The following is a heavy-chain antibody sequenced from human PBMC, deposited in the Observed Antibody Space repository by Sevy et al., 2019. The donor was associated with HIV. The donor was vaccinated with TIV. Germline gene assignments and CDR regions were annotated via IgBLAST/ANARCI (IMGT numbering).Heavy chain of an antibody. Sequence: GGSRRLSCAASGFTFSNAWMSWVRQTAGKGLEWVGRIRGMTDGRTTDYAAPVKGRFTISTDDSKDTLYLQMDMLKTEDTGVYYCTAVGMIRRADLDYWGRGTLVTVSS. CDR1: GFTFSNAW. D-gene: IGHD3-10*01. CDR3: TAVGMIRRADLDY. V-gene: IGHV3-15*01. J-gene: IGHJ4*02. CDR2: IRGMTDGRTT.